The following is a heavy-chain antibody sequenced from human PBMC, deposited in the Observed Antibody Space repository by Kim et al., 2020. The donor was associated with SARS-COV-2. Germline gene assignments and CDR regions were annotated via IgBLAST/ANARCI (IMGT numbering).Heavy chain of an antibody. D-gene: IGHD6-19*01. V-gene: IGHV6-1*01. J-gene: IGHJ6*02. CDR3: AREQWLPFVYYYYGMDV. Sequence: SVKSRITINPDTSKNQFSLQLNSVTPEDTAVYYCAREQWLPFVYYYYGMDVWGQGTTVTVSS.